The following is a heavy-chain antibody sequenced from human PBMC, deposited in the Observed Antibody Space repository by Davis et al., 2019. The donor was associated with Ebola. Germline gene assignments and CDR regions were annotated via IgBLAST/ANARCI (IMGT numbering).Heavy chain of an antibody. Sequence: GGSLRLSCAASGFTFSDYYISWIRQVPGKGLEWVSYISRSGSTIYYADSVKGRFTISRDNSKNTLYLQMNSVRAEDTYVYYCAKRKAVAGTHDMDGWGQGTTVTVSS. CDR1: GFTFSDYY. V-gene: IGHV3-11*01. J-gene: IGHJ6*02. CDR2: ISRSGSTI. D-gene: IGHD6-19*01. CDR3: AKRKAVAGTHDMDG.